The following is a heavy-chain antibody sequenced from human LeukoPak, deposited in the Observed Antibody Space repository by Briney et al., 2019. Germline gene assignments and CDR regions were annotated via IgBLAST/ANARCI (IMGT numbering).Heavy chain of an antibody. CDR3: ARAQLAYFDY. D-gene: IGHD6-13*01. Sequence: PSETLSLTCTVSGGSISSYYWSWIRQPPGKGLEWIGYIYYSGSTNYNPSLKSRVTISVDTSKNQFSLKLSSVTAADTAVNYCARAQLAYFDYWGQGTLVTVSS. CDR2: IYYSGST. CDR1: GGSISSYY. V-gene: IGHV4-59*01. J-gene: IGHJ4*02.